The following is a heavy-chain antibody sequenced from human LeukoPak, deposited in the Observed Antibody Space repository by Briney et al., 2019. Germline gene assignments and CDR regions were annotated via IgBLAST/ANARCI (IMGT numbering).Heavy chain of an antibody. CDR1: GFTFSSHG. V-gene: IGHV3-21*01. J-gene: IGHJ6*03. CDR3: ARVDDNYYYYYMDV. CDR2: ISSSSSDI. D-gene: IGHD3-22*01. Sequence: GGSLRLSCAASGFTFSSHGINSVPQTPGQGLEWVSSISSSSSDIYYADSVKGRFTVSRDNAENSLFLEMNSLRAEDAAVYYCARVDDNYYYYYMDVWGKGTTVTVSS.